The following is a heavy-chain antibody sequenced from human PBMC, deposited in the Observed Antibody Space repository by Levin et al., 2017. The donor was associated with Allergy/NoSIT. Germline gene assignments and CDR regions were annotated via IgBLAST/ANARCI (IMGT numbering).Heavy chain of an antibody. CDR2: MNPDETTK. CDR1: GFTFSSFW. CDR3: AREVGGNLDY. V-gene: IGHV3-7*01. Sequence: GGSLRLSCAASGFTFSSFWMAWVRQAPGKGLEWVANMNPDETTKHYGDSVKGRFTISRDNAKNSLFLQMNSLRVEDTAIYYCAREVGGNLDYWGQGTLVTASS. J-gene: IGHJ4*02. D-gene: IGHD2-15*01.